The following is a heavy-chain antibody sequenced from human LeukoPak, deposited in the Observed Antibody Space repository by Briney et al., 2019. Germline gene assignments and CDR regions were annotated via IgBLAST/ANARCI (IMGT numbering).Heavy chain of an antibody. D-gene: IGHD6-19*01. CDR1: GYSFTSYW. CDR3: AIHNGYRSSGLYYIDY. Sequence: GESLKICCKGSGYSFTSYWIGWVREMRGKGVECLGIIYPGDSDTRYSPSFQGLVTISAAKSISTAYLQWSSLKASATAMYCFAIHNGYRSSGLYYIDYWGQGTLVTVSS. J-gene: IGHJ4*02. V-gene: IGHV5-51*01. CDR2: IYPGDSDT.